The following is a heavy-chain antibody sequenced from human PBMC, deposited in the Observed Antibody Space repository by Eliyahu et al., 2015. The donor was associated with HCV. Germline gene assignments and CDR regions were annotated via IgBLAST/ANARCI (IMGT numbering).Heavy chain of an antibody. CDR1: GFSLSTGGVG. V-gene: IGHV2-5*02. Sequence: QITLKESGPTLVKPTQTLTLTCTFSGFSLSTGGVGVGWIRQPPGKALEWLALIYWDDDKRYSPSLKSRLTITKDTSKNQVVLTMTNMDPVDTATYYCAHSRLYSSSWSYNWFDPWGQGTLVIVSS. J-gene: IGHJ5*02. CDR3: AHSRLYSSSWSYNWFDP. CDR2: IYWDDDK. D-gene: IGHD6-13*01.